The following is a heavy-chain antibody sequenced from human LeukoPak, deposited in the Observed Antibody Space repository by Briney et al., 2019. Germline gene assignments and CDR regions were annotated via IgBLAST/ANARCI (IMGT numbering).Heavy chain of an antibody. Sequence: ASVKVSCKASGGTFSSYAISWVRQAPGQGLEWMGRVIPILGIANYAQKFQGRVTITADKSTSTAYMELSSLRSEDTAVYYCARGRYYYDSSGYAYWGQGTLVTVSS. CDR1: GGTFSSYA. J-gene: IGHJ4*02. CDR2: VIPILGIA. V-gene: IGHV1-69*04. CDR3: ARGRYYYDSSGYAY. D-gene: IGHD3-22*01.